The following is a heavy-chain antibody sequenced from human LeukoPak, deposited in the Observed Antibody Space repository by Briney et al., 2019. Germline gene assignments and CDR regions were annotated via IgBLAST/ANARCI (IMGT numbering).Heavy chain of an antibody. CDR1: RLTFSIYW. V-gene: IGHV3-7*04. CDR2: IKEDGSGK. CDR3: SRAEDY. Sequence: GGSPRLSSAAPRLTFSIYWMISVRRAPEKGLEWVDNIKEDGSGKYYVDSVRGRFTISRDNAKNSLYLQMNSLRGEDTAVYYCSRAEDYWGQGALVTVSS. J-gene: IGHJ4*02.